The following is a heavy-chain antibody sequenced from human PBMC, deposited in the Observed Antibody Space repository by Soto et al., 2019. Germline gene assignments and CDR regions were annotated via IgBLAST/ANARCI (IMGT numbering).Heavy chain of an antibody. CDR3: ARDKVEQQLVVYYGMDV. V-gene: IGHV4-34*01. D-gene: IGHD6-13*01. CDR1: GGSFSGYY. J-gene: IGHJ6*02. CDR2: IYHSGST. Sequence: PPETLSLTCAVYGGSFSGYYWSWVRQPPGKGLEWIGEIYHSGSTNYNPSLKSRVTISVDKSKNQFSLKLSSVTAADTAVYYCARDKVEQQLVVYYGMDVWGQGTTVTVSS.